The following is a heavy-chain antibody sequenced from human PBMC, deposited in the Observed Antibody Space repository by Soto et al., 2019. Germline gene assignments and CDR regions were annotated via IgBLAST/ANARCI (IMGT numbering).Heavy chain of an antibody. D-gene: IGHD3-22*01. CDR3: ARTRYYYDSSGYYEYYYGMDV. J-gene: IGHJ6*02. CDR1: GDSVSSNSAA. V-gene: IGHV6-1*01. CDR2: TYYRSKWYN. Sequence: SPTLSLTCAISGDSVSSNSAAWNWIRQSPSRGLEWLGRTYYRSKWYNDYAVSVKSRITLSPDTSKNQFSLQLNSVTPEDTAVYYCARTRYYYDSSGYYEYYYGMDVWGQGTTVTVSS.